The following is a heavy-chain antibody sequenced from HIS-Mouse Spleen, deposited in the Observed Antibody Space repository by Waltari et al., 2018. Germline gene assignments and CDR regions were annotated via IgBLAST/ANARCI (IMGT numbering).Heavy chain of an antibody. J-gene: IGHJ2*01. CDR3: AREIPYSSSWYDWYFDL. D-gene: IGHD6-13*01. V-gene: IGHV4-39*07. CDR1: GGSISSSSYY. CDR2: IYYSGST. Sequence: QLQLQESGPGLVKPSETLSLTCTVSGGSISSSSYYWGRFRQPPGKGLEWIGSIYYSGSTYYNQSLKSRVTISVDTSKNQFSLKLSSVTAADTAVYYCAREIPYSSSWYDWYFDLWGRGTLVTVSS.